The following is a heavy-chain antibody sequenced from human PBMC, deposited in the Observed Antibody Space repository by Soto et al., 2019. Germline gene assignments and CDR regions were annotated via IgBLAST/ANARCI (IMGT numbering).Heavy chain of an antibody. CDR3: ARSITMVRGVIFPLMGY. D-gene: IGHD3-10*01. V-gene: IGHV1-46*03. CDR2: INPSGGST. J-gene: IGHJ4*02. CDR1: GYTFTSHY. Sequence: ASVKVSCKASGYTFTSHYMHWVRQAPGQGLEWMGIINPSGGSTSYAKKFQGRVTMTRDTSTSTVYMELSSLRSEDTAVYYCARSITMVRGVIFPLMGYWGQGTLVTVSS.